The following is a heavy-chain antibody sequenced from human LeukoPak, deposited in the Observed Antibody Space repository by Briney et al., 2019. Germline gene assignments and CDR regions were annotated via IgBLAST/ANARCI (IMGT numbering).Heavy chain of an antibody. V-gene: IGHV5-51*01. Sequence: GESLKISCKGSGYSFTSYWIGWVRQMPGKGLEWMGIIYPGGSDTRYSPSFQGQVTISADKSISTAYLQWSSLKASDTAMYYCARQPIGGYYDSSGYPTDAFDIWGQGTMVTVSS. J-gene: IGHJ3*02. CDR2: IYPGGSDT. CDR1: GYSFTSYW. CDR3: ARQPIGGYYDSSGYPTDAFDI. D-gene: IGHD3-22*01.